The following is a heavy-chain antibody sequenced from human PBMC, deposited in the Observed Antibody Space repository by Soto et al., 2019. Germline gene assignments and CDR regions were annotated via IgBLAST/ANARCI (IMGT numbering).Heavy chain of an antibody. CDR3: ARSFARDGYNYLIFFDF. CDR1: GYTFTSYA. Sequence: GASVKVSCKASGYTFTSYAMHWVRQAPGQRLEWMGTIYPGGVNIAYAQKFKGRVTISKDTSKNQVVLTMTNMDPVDTATYYCARSFARDGYNYLIFFDFWGQGALVTVSS. CDR2: IYPGGVNI. D-gene: IGHD5-12*01. J-gene: IGHJ4*02. V-gene: IGHV1-46*01.